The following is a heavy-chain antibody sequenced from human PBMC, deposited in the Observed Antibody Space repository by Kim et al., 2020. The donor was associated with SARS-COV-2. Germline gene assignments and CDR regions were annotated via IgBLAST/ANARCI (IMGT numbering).Heavy chain of an antibody. J-gene: IGHJ3*02. CDR1: GGTFSSYA. Sequence: SVKVSCKASGGTFSSYAISWVRQAPGQGLEWMGGIIPIFGTANYAQKFQGRVTITADESTSTAYMELSSLRSEDTAVYYCARGRRPAHPRAAYSGYDWDDAFDIWGQGTMVTVSS. CDR3: ARGRRPAHPRAAYSGYDWDDAFDI. V-gene: IGHV1-69*13. D-gene: IGHD5-12*01. CDR2: IIPIFGTA.